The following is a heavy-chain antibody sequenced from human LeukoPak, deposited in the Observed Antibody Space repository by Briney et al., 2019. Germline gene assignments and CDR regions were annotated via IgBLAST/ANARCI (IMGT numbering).Heavy chain of an antibody. D-gene: IGHD4-17*01. J-gene: IGHJ3*02. CDR3: AKVITVRNFDI. CDR2: ISYDGSNK. Sequence: GGSLRLSCAASGFTFSSYGMHWVRQAPGKGLEWVAVISYDGSNKYCADSVKGRFTISRDNSKNTLYLQMNSLRAEDTAVYYCAKVITVRNFDIWGQGTMVTVSS. V-gene: IGHV3-30*18. CDR1: GFTFSSYG.